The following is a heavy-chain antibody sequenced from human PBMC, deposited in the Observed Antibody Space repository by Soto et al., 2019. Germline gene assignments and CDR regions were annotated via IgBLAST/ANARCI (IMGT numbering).Heavy chain of an antibody. J-gene: IGHJ6*02. V-gene: IGHV3-21*01. Sequence: EVQLVESGGGLVKPGGSLRLSCAASGFTFSSYSMNWVRQAPGKGLEWVSSISSSSSYIYYADSVKGRFTISRDNAKNSLYLQMNSLRAEDTAVYYCARDPGYYDILTGATLYGMDVWGQGTTVTVSS. CDR2: ISSSSSYI. CDR3: ARDPGYYDILTGATLYGMDV. CDR1: GFTFSSYS. D-gene: IGHD3-9*01.